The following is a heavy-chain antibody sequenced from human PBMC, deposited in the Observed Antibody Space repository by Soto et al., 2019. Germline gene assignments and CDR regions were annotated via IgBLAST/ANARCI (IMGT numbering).Heavy chain of an antibody. CDR3: AKDVFPLMATIDY. D-gene: IGHD5-12*01. CDR1: GFTFSSYG. Sequence: PGGSLRLSCAASGFTFSSYGMHWVRQAPGKGLEWVAVISYDESNKYYADTVKGRITNSRDNSKNTLYLQMNSLRAEDTAMYYCAKDVFPLMATIDYWGQGT. J-gene: IGHJ4*02. CDR2: ISYDESNK. V-gene: IGHV3-30*18.